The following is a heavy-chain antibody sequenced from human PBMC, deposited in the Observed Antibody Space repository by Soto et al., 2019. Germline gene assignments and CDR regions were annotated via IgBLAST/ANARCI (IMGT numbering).Heavy chain of an antibody. Sequence: GASVKVSCKASGYTFTSYGIGWVRQAPGQGLEWMGWISAYNGNTNYAQKHQGRVTMTTDTSTSTAYMELRSLRSDDTAVYYCARDRYSSGWSRDYGMDVWGQGTTVTVSS. J-gene: IGHJ6*02. CDR3: ARDRYSSGWSRDYGMDV. CDR2: ISAYNGNT. D-gene: IGHD6-19*01. CDR1: GYTFTSYG. V-gene: IGHV1-18*01.